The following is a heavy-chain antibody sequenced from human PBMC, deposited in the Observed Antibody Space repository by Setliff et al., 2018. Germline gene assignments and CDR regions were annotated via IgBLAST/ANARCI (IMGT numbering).Heavy chain of an antibody. CDR3: AKGGGSYCADSGCPPYLFDP. Sequence: ASVKVSCKASGYTFTRHYINWVRLAPGQGLEWMGWIKPNGGDTQYAQKFQGRVTMTRDTSINTAYLDLRSLSSDDAAIYYCAKGGGSYCADSGCPPYLFDPWGQGTLVTVSS. CDR1: GYTFTRHY. V-gene: IGHV1-2*02. CDR2: IKPNGGDT. J-gene: IGHJ5*02. D-gene: IGHD3-22*01.